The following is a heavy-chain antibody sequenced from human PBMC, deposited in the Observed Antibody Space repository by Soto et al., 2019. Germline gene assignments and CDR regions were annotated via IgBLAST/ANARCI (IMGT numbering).Heavy chain of an antibody. J-gene: IGHJ4*02. V-gene: IGHV3-30*03. Sequence: GGSLRLSCAASGFTFSSYGMHWVRQAPGKGLEWVAVISYDGSNKYYADSVKGRFTISRDNSKNTLYLQMNSLRAEDTDVYYCAREHSSGWYYFDYWGQGTLVTVSS. D-gene: IGHD6-19*01. CDR2: ISYDGSNK. CDR3: AREHSSGWYYFDY. CDR1: GFTFSSYG.